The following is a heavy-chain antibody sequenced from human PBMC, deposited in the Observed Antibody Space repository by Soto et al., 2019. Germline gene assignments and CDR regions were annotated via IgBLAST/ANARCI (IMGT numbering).Heavy chain of an antibody. CDR2: IYWDDDE. V-gene: IGHV2-5*02. CDR3: AHEAAAAGTFDY. CDR1: GFSLSTSGVG. D-gene: IGHD6-13*01. J-gene: IGHJ4*02. Sequence: QITLKESGPSLVKPTQTLTLTCTVSGFSLSTSGVGVGWIRQPPGKALEWLALIYWDDDERYSPSLKSRLTITKDTSKNQVVLTMTNMDPVDTATYYCAHEAAAAGTFDYWGQGTLVTVSS.